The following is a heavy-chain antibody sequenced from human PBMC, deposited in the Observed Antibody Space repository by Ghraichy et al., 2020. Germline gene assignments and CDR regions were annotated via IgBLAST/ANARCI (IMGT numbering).Heavy chain of an antibody. J-gene: IGHJ4*02. V-gene: IGHV3-23*01. D-gene: IGHD4-11*01. CDR3: AKSGSNYPITLDY. CDR2: ISGSGGST. Sequence: SCAASGFTFSSYAMSWVRQAPGKGLEWVSAISGSGGSTYYADSVKGRFTISRDNSKNTLYLQMNSLRAEDTAVYYCAKSGSNYPITLDYWGQGTLVTVSS. CDR1: GFTFSSYA.